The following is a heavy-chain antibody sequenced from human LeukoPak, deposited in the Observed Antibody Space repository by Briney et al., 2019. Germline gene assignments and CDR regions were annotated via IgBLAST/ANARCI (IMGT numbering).Heavy chain of an antibody. V-gene: IGHV3-74*01. CDR1: GFTFSSYW. CDR3: ARAPSEIGGYYPEYFRH. J-gene: IGHJ1*01. Sequence: PGGSLRLSCAASGFTFSSYWMHWVRQAPGKGLVWVSRIKSDGSTNYASSVKGQFTITRANATTTVSLQMNSLRAEDTGVYYCARAPSEIGGYYPEYFRHWGQGTLVTVSS. CDR2: IKSDGST. D-gene: IGHD3-22*01.